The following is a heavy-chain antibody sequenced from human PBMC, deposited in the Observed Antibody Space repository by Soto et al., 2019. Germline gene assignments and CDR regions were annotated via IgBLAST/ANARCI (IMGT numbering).Heavy chain of an antibody. V-gene: IGHV3-15*01. D-gene: IGHD1-26*01. CDR1: GFTLSNAW. Sequence: LRLSCAASGFTLSNAWVSWVRQAPGKGLEWVGRIKNKIEGGTTDYAVPVKGRFTISRDDSKNMLYLQMNSLITEDTAVYYCAPTWTFDYWGQGTPVTVSS. CDR2: IKNKIEGGTT. CDR3: APTWTFDY. J-gene: IGHJ4*02.